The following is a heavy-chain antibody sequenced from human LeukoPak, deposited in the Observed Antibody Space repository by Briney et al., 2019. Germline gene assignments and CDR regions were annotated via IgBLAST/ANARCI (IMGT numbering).Heavy chain of an antibody. Sequence: ETLSLTCTVSGGSISSYYWSWIRQPPGKGLEWIGYISYSGNTNYNPSLKSRVTISVDTSKNQFSLKLSSVTAADTAVYYCARGRTYRSSSWFDPWGQGTLVTVSS. J-gene: IGHJ5*02. CDR1: GGSISSYY. CDR2: ISYSGNT. D-gene: IGHD6-6*01. CDR3: ARGRTYRSSSWFDP. V-gene: IGHV4-59*01.